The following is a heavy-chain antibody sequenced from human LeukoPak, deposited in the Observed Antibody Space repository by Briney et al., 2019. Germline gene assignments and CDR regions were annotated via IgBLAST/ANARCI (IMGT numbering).Heavy chain of an antibody. Sequence: GGSLRLSCAASGFTFSSYSMNWVRQAPGKGLEWVSSISSSSSYMYYADSVKGRFTISRDNSKNTLYLQMNSLRAEDTAVYYCAKDARITMIIVVRGARPYYFDDWGQGTLVTVSS. CDR2: ISSSSSYM. J-gene: IGHJ4*02. CDR3: AKDARITMIIVVRGARPYYFDD. D-gene: IGHD3-22*01. V-gene: IGHV3-21*04. CDR1: GFTFSSYS.